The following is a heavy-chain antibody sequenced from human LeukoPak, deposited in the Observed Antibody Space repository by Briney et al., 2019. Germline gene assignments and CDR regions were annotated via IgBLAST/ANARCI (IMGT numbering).Heavy chain of an antibody. Sequence: GGSLRLSCAASGFSFSSYGMNWVRQAPGKELEWVSSISSSSSYIFYADSIKGRLTISRDNAKNSLFLQMDSLRVEDTAVYYCAKDRGWFGELLSSFDYWGQGTLVTDSS. V-gene: IGHV3-21*01. CDR2: ISSSSSYI. CDR3: AKDRGWFGELLSSFDY. J-gene: IGHJ4*02. CDR1: GFSFSSYG. D-gene: IGHD3-10*01.